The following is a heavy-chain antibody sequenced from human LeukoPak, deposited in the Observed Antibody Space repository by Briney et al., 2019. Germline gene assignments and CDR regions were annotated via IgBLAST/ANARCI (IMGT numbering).Heavy chain of an antibody. CDR3: ARGVWGRHFDH. Sequence: GGSLRLSCAASGFSFSTYTMNWVRQAPGKGLEWLSYISGSGSTIYYADSVKGRFTIFRDNAKNSLYLQMNSLRAEDTALYSCARGVWGRHFDHWGQGALVTVSS. J-gene: IGHJ4*02. CDR2: ISGSGSTI. V-gene: IGHV3-48*04. CDR1: GFSFSTYT. D-gene: IGHD3-16*01.